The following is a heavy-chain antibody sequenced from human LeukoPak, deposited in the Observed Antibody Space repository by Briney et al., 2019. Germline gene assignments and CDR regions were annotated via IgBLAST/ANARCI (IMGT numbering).Heavy chain of an antibody. CDR2: INHSGST. V-gene: IGHV4-34*01. J-gene: IGHJ4*02. CDR1: GGSISSYY. D-gene: IGHD3-3*01. CDR3: ARGFWSGFPRLDY. Sequence: PSETLSLTCTVSGGSISSYYWSWIRQPPGKGLEWIGEINHSGSTNYNPSLKSRVTISVDTSKNQFSLKLSSVTAADTAVYYCARGFWSGFPRLDYWGQGTLATVSS.